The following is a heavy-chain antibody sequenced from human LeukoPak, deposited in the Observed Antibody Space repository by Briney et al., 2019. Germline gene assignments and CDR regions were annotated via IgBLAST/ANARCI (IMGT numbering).Heavy chain of an antibody. Sequence: PGGSLRLSCAASGFTVTSYSMNWVRQAPGKGLEWVSSISSSSSYIYYADSVKGRFTISRDNAKNSLYLQMNSLRAEDTAVYYCARIGLVLRYFDWLSLDAFDIWGQGTMVTVSS. CDR3: ARIGLVLRYFDWLSLDAFDI. V-gene: IGHV3-21*01. D-gene: IGHD3-9*01. CDR1: GFTVTSYS. J-gene: IGHJ3*02. CDR2: ISSSSSYI.